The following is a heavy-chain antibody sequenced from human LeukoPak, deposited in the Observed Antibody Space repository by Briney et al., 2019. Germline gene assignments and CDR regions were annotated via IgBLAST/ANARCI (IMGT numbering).Heavy chain of an antibody. J-gene: IGHJ5*02. CDR1: GFTFSSYA. CDR3: AKEASRGSYYSNNWFDP. D-gene: IGHD1-26*01. V-gene: IGHV3-30*04. CDR2: ISYDGSNK. Sequence: PGGSLRLSFAASGFTFSSYAMHWVRQAPGKGVGWVAVISYDGSNKYYADSGKGRFTISRDNCKKTLYLQMNSLRAEDTAVYYCAKEASRGSYYSNNWFDPWGQGTLVTVSS.